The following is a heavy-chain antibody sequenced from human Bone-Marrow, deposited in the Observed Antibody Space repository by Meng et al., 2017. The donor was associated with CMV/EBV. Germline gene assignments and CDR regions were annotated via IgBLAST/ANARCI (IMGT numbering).Heavy chain of an antibody. Sequence: SETLSLTCAVYGGSFSGYYWSWIRQPPGKGLEWIGYIYYSGSTNYNPSLKSRVTISVDMSKNQFSLKLSSVTAADTAVYYCARAPLRYSSSWYLGWFDPWGQGTLVTVSS. V-gene: IGHV4-59*01. J-gene: IGHJ5*02. CDR1: GGSFSGYY. CDR2: IYYSGST. CDR3: ARAPLRYSSSWYLGWFDP. D-gene: IGHD6-13*01.